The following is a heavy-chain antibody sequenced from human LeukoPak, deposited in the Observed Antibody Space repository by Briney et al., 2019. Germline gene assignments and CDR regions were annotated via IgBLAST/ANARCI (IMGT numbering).Heavy chain of an antibody. CDR2: IYTSGST. CDR1: GGSISSYY. Sequence: SETLSLTCTVSGGSISSYYWSWIRQPAGKGLEWIGRIYTSGSTNYNPSLKSRVTMSVDTSKNQFSLKLSSVTAAGTAVYYCAREFKRQINMVRGAYDAFDIWGQGTMVTVSS. V-gene: IGHV4-4*07. D-gene: IGHD3-10*01. J-gene: IGHJ3*02. CDR3: AREFKRQINMVRGAYDAFDI.